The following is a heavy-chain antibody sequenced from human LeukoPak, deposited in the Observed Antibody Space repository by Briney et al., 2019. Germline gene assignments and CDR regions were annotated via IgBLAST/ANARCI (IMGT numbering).Heavy chain of an antibody. CDR3: ARALATVTSRRYYYGMDV. D-gene: IGHD4-11*01. J-gene: IGHJ6*02. CDR2: IGTAGDP. Sequence: GGSLRLSCAASGFTFSSYDMHWVRQATGKGLEWVSAIGTAGDPYYPGSVKGRLTISRENAKNSLYLQMNSLRAGDTAVYYCARALATVTSRRYYYGMDVWGQGTTVTVSS. V-gene: IGHV3-13*05. CDR1: GFTFSSYD.